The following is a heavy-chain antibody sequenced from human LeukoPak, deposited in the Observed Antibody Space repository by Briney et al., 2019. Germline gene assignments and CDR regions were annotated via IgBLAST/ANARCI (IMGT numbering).Heavy chain of an antibody. V-gene: IGHV4-59*01. CDR1: GGSISSYY. J-gene: IGHJ4*02. CDR3: ARDRGNYFDY. D-gene: IGHD6-13*01. Sequence: SETLSLTCTVSGGSISSYYWSWIRQPPGKGLEWIGYISYSGTTNYNPSLKSRVTISVAPSKNQFSLKLRSVTAPDTAVYYCARDRGNYFDYWGQGNLVTVSS. CDR2: ISYSGTT.